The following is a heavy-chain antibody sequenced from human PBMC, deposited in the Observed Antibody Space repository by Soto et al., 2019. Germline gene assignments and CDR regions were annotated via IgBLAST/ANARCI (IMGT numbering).Heavy chain of an antibody. CDR2: IIPIFGTA. V-gene: IGHV1-69*13. CDR3: ARNLVVVAATHSWFDP. Sequence: SVKVSCKASGGTFSSYAISGVRQAPGRGLEWMGGIIPIFGTANYAQKFQGRVTITADESTSTAYMELSSLRSEDTAVYYCARNLVVVAATHSWFDPCGQGTLVPVSP. CDR1: GGTFSSYA. J-gene: IGHJ5*02. D-gene: IGHD2-15*01.